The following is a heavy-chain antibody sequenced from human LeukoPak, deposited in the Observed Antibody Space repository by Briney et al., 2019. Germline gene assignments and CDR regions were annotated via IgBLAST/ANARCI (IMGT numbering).Heavy chain of an antibody. CDR3: ARETADY. CDR2: ISYDGSNK. J-gene: IGHJ4*02. Sequence: GRSLRLSCAASGFTFSSYAMHWVRQAPGKGLEWVAVISYDGSNKYYADSVKGRFTISRDNSKNTLYLQMNSLRAEDTAVYYCARETADYWGQGTLVTVSS. V-gene: IGHV3-30-3*01. CDR1: GFTFSSYA.